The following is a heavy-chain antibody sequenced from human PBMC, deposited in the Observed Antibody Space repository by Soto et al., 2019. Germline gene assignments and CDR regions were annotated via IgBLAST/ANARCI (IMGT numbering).Heavy chain of an antibody. V-gene: IGHV1-18*01. D-gene: IGHD3-16*01. J-gene: IGHJ4*02. CDR3: ARGGPPIDY. CDR1: GYSFTNFG. Sequence: QVQLVQSGAEVKKPGASVKVSCKASGYSFTNFGISWVRQAPGQGLGRMGWISAYNGNTNYAQNFQGRVTMTTDTSTSTAYMGLRSLRSGDTAVYYCARGGPPIDYWSQVTLVTVSS. CDR2: ISAYNGNT.